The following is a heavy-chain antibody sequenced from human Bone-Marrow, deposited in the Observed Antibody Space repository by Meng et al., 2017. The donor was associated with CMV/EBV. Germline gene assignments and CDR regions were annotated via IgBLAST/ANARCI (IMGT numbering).Heavy chain of an antibody. CDR3: ARFNSPFFGVVISYYYYGMDV. CDR2: ISAYNGNT. J-gene: IGHJ6*02. Sequence: ASVKVSCKASGYTFTSYGISWVRQAPGQGLEWMGWISAYNGNTNYAQKLQGRVTMTTDTSTSTAYMELRSLRSDDTAVYYCARFNSPFFGVVISYYYYGMDVWGQGTTVTVSS. V-gene: IGHV1-18*01. CDR1: GYTFTSYG. D-gene: IGHD3-3*01.